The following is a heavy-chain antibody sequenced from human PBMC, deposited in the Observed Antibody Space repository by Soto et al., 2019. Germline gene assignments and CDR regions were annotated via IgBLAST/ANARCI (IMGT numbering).Heavy chain of an antibody. D-gene: IGHD3-3*01. CDR2: IYYSGST. V-gene: IGHV4-31*03. Sequence: QVQLQESGPGLVKPSQTLSLTCTVSGGSISSGDYYWSWIRQHPGKGLEWIGYIYYSGSTYYNPSXXXRXSISVDTSKNPFSQKLSSVPAADPAVYYCARWWSGSRQGFDPWGQGTLVTVSS. CDR1: GGSISSGDYY. CDR3: ARWWSGSRQGFDP. J-gene: IGHJ5*02.